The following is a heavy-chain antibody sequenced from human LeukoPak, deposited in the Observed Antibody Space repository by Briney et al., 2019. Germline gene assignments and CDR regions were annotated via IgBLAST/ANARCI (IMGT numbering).Heavy chain of an antibody. V-gene: IGHV4-39*07. Sequence: PSETLSLTCTVSGGSISSSSYYWGWIRQPPGKGLEWIGSIYYSGSTYYNPSLKSRVTISVDTSKNQFSLKLSSVTAADTAVYYCARGTIVLQPGRDQDAFDIWGQGTMVTVSS. D-gene: IGHD2-8*01. J-gene: IGHJ3*02. CDR2: IYYSGST. CDR3: ARGTIVLQPGRDQDAFDI. CDR1: GGSISSSSYY.